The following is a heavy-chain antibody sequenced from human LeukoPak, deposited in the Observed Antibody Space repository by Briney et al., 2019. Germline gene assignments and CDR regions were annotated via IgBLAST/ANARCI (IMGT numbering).Heavy chain of an antibody. Sequence: GGSLRLSFAAPGFNLSSNYMSWVRQAPGKGLEWVSVIYSGGSTYYADSVKGRFTISRDNSKNTLYLQMNSLRAEDTAVYYCARDLPVAGTRAFDIWGQGTMVTVSS. CDR2: IYSGGST. D-gene: IGHD6-19*01. J-gene: IGHJ3*02. V-gene: IGHV3-53*01. CDR1: GFNLSSNY. CDR3: ARDLPVAGTRAFDI.